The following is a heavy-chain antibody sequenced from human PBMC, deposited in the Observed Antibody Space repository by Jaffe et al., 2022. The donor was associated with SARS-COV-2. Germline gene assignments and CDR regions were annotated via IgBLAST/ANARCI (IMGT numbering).Heavy chain of an antibody. J-gene: IGHJ3*01. D-gene: IGHD3-22*01. V-gene: IGHV3-20*01. Sequence: VQLVESGGGVVRPGGSLRLSCAASGFTFDDYAMSWVRQVPGKGLEWVSSINWNADRTGYRDSVKGRFTISRDKATNSLHLLMNTLRDDDTALYHCVRHTYYFDTSGLGAFDVWGQGTMVTVSS. CDR1: GFTFDDYA. CDR2: INWNADRT. CDR3: VRHTYYFDTSGLGAFDV.